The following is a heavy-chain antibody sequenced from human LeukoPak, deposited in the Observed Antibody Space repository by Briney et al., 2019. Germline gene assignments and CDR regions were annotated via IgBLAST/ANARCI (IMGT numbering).Heavy chain of an antibody. CDR3: ARVGVEGASCYDY. CDR1: GFTFTIYY. CDR2: INPSGGST. D-gene: IGHD2-2*01. J-gene: IGHJ4*02. Sequence: GASVKVSCKASGFTFTIYYMHWVRQVPGQGLEWMGIINPSGGSTTYAQRFQGRVTMTRDTSTSTVYMELSSLRSEDTAVYYCARVGVEGASCYDYWGQGTLVTVSS. V-gene: IGHV1-46*01.